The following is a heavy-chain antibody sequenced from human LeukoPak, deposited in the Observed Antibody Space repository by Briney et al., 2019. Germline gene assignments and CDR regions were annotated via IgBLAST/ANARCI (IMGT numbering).Heavy chain of an antibody. Sequence: SETLSLTCTVSGVSVSSGTYYWSWIRQPPGKGLEWIGCISYTGNTNYNPSLKSRVTISVDTSKNQFSLKLSSVTAADTAVYYCARDYCSSTTCYDSYYYGMDVWGQGTTVTVSS. CDR1: GVSVSSGTYY. CDR2: ISYTGNT. D-gene: IGHD2-2*01. V-gene: IGHV4-61*01. CDR3: ARDYCSSTTCYDSYYYGMDV. J-gene: IGHJ6*02.